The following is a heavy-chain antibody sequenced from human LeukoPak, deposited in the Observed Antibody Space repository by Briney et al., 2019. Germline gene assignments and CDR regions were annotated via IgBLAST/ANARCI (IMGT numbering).Heavy chain of an antibody. Sequence: GGALRLSCAASGVTFSSYGMHGVRQAQGKGLVWVSRINSDGSSTSYADSVKGRFTISRDNAKNTLYLQMNSLRAEDTAVYYCARGEPYYYYYGMDVWGKGTTVTVSS. CDR2: INSDGSST. CDR1: GVTFSSYG. D-gene: IGHD1-14*01. CDR3: ARGEPYYYYYGMDV. J-gene: IGHJ6*04. V-gene: IGHV3-74*01.